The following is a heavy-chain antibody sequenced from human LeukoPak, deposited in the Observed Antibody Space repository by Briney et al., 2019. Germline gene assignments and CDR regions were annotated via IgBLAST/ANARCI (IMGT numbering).Heavy chain of an antibody. J-gene: IGHJ4*02. Sequence: GGSLRLSCAASGFTFSSYWMHWVRQAPGKGLVWVSRINGDGSSTSYADSVKGRFTISRDNAKNALYLQMNSLRAEDTAVYYCAREVSGSYEFDYWGQGTLVTVSS. V-gene: IGHV3-74*01. D-gene: IGHD1-26*01. CDR3: AREVSGSYEFDY. CDR1: GFTFSSYW. CDR2: INGDGSST.